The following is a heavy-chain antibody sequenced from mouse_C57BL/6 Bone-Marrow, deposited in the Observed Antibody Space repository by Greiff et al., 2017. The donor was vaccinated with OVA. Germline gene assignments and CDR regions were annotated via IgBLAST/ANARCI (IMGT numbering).Heavy chain of an antibody. Sequence: VQLQQSGAELVKPGASVKLSCKASGYTFTEYTIHWVKQRSGQGLEWIGWFYPGSGSIKYNEKFKDKATLTADKSSSTVYMELSRLTSEDSAVYFCARHEGGGYYYGSRAWFAYWGQGTLVTVSA. V-gene: IGHV1-62-2*01. CDR1: GYTFTEYT. D-gene: IGHD1-1*01. J-gene: IGHJ3*01. CDR2: FYPGSGSI. CDR3: ARHEGGGYYYGSRAWFAY.